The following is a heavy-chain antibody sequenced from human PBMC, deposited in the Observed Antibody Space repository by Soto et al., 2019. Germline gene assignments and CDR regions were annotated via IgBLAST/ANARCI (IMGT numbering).Heavy chain of an antibody. CDR2: IRYDGSNT. J-gene: IGHJ4*02. Sequence: QVQLVESGGGVVQPGGSLRLSCAASGIIFTGFGMHWVRQAPGKGLEWVAIIRYDGSNTYYADSVKGRFTISRDNSKNTLYLQMNSLRAEDTAVYYCARDGVGARVFFGYFDYWGQGALVTVCS. V-gene: IGHV3-30*02. CDR1: GIIFTGFG. CDR3: ARDGVGARVFFGYFDY. D-gene: IGHD1-26*01.